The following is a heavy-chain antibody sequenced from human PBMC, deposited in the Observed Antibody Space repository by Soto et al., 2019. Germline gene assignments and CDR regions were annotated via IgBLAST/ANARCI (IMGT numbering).Heavy chain of an antibody. Sequence: QVQLVESGGGVVQPGTSLRLSCVGSGFTFRSFVIHWVRQAPGKGLEWVALTSYDGSNAYYGDSVKGRFTISRDNSKNTVDVQMDSLSVEYTALNYCARWETPGGLDFWGQGTLVSVSS. V-gene: IGHV3-30*03. CDR3: ARWETPGGLDF. D-gene: IGHD1-26*01. CDR2: TSYDGSNA. CDR1: GFTFRSFV. J-gene: IGHJ4*02.